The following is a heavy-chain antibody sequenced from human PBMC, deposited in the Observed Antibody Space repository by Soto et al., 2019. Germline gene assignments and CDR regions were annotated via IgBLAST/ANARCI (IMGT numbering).Heavy chain of an antibody. CDR1: GGSISSSNW. J-gene: IGHJ4*02. D-gene: IGHD7-27*01. CDR2: IYHSGST. CDR3: ARSGLGIISNFDY. V-gene: IGHV4-4*02. Sequence: SETLSLTCAVSGGSISSSNWWSWVRQPPGKGLEWIGEIYHSGSTNYNPSLKSRVTISVDESKNQFSLKLSSVTAADTAVYYCARSGLGIISNFDYWGQGTLVTVSS.